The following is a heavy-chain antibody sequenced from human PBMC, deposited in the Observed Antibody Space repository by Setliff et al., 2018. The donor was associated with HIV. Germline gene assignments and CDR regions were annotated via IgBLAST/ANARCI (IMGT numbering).Heavy chain of an antibody. J-gene: IGHJ2*01. V-gene: IGHV3-33*08. CDR1: GFTFSNYG. CDR3: AREELSAFSYGDRYWYFSL. Sequence: GGSLRLSCEASGFTFSNYGMHWVRQAPGEGLEWVAVIWYDGTNKYYGDSVNGRFTISRDNSKNTLYLEMASLRVEDTAVYSCAREELSAFSYGDRYWYFSLWGRGTLVTVSS. D-gene: IGHD3-16*01. CDR2: IWYDGTNK.